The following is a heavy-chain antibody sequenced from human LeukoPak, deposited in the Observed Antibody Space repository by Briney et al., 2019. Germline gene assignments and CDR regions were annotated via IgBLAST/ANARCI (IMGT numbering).Heavy chain of an antibody. CDR2: ISNNGGYT. CDR1: GFTFSSSA. CDR3: ARHTGSGYYYGN. D-gene: IGHD3-22*01. Sequence: GGSLRLSCAASGFTFSSSAMSWVRQAPGKGLEWVSAISNNGGYTYYADSVQGRFTISRDNSKSTLCLQMNSLRAEDTAVYYCARHTGSGYYYGNWGQGTLVTVSS. V-gene: IGHV3-23*01. J-gene: IGHJ4*02.